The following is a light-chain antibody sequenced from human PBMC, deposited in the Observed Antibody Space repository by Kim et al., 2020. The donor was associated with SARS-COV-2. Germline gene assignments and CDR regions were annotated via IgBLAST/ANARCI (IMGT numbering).Light chain of an antibody. J-gene: IGKJ3*01. Sequence: DIQMTQSPSSLSASVGDRVTITCRTTQSISSHLNWYQQKPGRAPTPLISAASTLQGGVPSRFSGSGSETDFTLTISSLQPEDFATYFCQQSYITPFTFGPGTKVDIK. CDR1: QSISSH. V-gene: IGKV1-39*01. CDR3: QQSYITPFT. CDR2: AAS.